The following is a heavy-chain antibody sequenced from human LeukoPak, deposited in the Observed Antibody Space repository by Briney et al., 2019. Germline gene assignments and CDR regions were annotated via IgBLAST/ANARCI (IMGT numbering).Heavy chain of an antibody. CDR2: IRDSGET. CDR3: ARDRAVTQVWVEFDS. J-gene: IGHJ5*01. V-gene: IGHV3-66*03. Sequence: GSLRRSCAGSGFSVSNYYMNWVRQAPGKGLEWVSLIRDSGETFYTDSVKGRFTISRDNSKNTVYLQMNRLRVEDTAVYFCARDRAVTQVWVEFDSWGQGTLVTVSS. D-gene: IGHD3-16*01. CDR1: GFSVSNYY.